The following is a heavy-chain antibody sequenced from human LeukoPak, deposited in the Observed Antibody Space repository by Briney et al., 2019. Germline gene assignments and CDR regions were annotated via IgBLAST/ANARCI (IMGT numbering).Heavy chain of an antibody. D-gene: IGHD3-22*01. V-gene: IGHV1-2*02. CDR2: INPNSGGT. Sequence: GASVKVSCKASGYSLIGYYMHWVRQAPGQGLEWMGWINPNSGGTKYAQKFQGRVTMTRDTSSSTAYMELSRLRSDDTAVYYCGRGLRYCYDSSGYTNWFDPWGQGTLVTVSS. CDR1: GYSLIGYY. J-gene: IGHJ5*02. CDR3: GRGLRYCYDSSGYTNWFDP.